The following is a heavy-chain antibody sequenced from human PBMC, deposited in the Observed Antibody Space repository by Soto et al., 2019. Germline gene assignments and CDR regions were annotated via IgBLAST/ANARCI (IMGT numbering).Heavy chain of an antibody. CDR1: GVTFSSYW. V-gene: IGHV3-7*03. J-gene: IGHJ4*01. Sequence: HLGGSLRLSCAASGVTFSSYWMSWVRQSPGKGLEWVANIKQDGSEKNYEGSVKGRFTISRDNAKNSLFLQMNSLRAEDTAVYFCVRPLRNGDHDYWGHGTLVTVS. D-gene: IGHD4-17*01. CDR2: IKQDGSEK. CDR3: VRPLRNGDHDY.